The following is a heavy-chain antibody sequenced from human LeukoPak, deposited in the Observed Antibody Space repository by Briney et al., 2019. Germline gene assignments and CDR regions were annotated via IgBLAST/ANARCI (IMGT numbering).Heavy chain of an antibody. CDR2: IIPIFGTA. D-gene: IGHD2-2*01. J-gene: IGHJ3*02. Sequence: ASVKVSCKASGGTFSSYAISWVRQAPGQGLEWMGGIIPIFGTANYAQKFQGRVTITTDESTSTAYMELSSLRSEDTAVYYCARAGYCSSTSCHGPAFGIWGQGTMVTVSS. V-gene: IGHV1-69*05. CDR3: ARAGYCSSTSCHGPAFGI. CDR1: GGTFSSYA.